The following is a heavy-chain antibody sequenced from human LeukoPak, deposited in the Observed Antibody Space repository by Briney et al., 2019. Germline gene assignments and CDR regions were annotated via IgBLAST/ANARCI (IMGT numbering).Heavy chain of an antibody. CDR3: ARLSMVRGVNHFDY. V-gene: IGHV5-51*01. CDR2: IYPGDSDI. J-gene: IGHJ4*02. D-gene: IGHD3-10*01. CDR1: GFTFTSYW. Sequence: GASLQISCQGSGFTFTSYWIGWGRPVPGKGVEGMGIIYPGDSDIRYSPSFQGQVTISADKSISTAYLQWSSLKASDTAMYYCARLSMVRGVNHFDYWGQGTLVTVSS.